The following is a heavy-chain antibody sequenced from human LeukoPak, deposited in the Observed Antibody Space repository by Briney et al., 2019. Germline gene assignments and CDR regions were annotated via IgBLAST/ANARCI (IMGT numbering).Heavy chain of an antibody. CDR3: ARSNYDSSGYRALDP. Sequence: SQTLSLTCTVSGGSISSGDYYWSWIRQPPGKGLEWIGNIYYSGSTYYNPSLKSRVTISVDTSKNQFSLKLSSVTAADTAMYYCARSNYDSSGYRALDPWGQGTLVTVSS. D-gene: IGHD3-22*01. J-gene: IGHJ5*02. V-gene: IGHV4-30-4*08. CDR1: GGSISSGDYY. CDR2: IYYSGST.